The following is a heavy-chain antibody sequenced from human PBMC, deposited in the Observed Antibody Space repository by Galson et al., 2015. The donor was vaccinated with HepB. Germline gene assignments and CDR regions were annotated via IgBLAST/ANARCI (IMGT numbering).Heavy chain of an antibody. V-gene: IGHV3-48*03. CDR3: AKDLAPVPGDYSPLSGMDV. CDR1: GFTFSSYE. J-gene: IGHJ6*02. D-gene: IGHD4-17*01. Sequence: SLRLSCAASGFTFSSYEMNWVRQAPGKGLEWVSYISSSGSTIYYADSVKGRFTISRDNSKNTLYLQMNSLRAEDTAVYYCAKDLAPVPGDYSPLSGMDVWGQGTTVTVSS. CDR2: ISSSGSTI.